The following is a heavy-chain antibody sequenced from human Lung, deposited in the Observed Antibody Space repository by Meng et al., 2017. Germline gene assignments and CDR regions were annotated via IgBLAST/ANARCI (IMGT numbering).Heavy chain of an antibody. Sequence: SGGDLVEIWGSISVSCAASGFKFSNTWMRWVRQAPWKGLEWVGCIKSKHDGETADYAEPVKGKFTISRDDSQNTLYLQMNSLKTEDTAVYYCQWLSTHPPDQWGQGTLVTVSS. D-gene: IGHD3-22*01. J-gene: IGHJ4*01. CDR1: GFKFSNTW. CDR3: QWLSTHPPDQ. V-gene: IGHV3-15*01. CDR2: IKSKHDGETA.